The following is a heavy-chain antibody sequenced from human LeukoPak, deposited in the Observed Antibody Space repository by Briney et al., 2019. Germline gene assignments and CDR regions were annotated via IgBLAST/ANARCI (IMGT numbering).Heavy chain of an antibody. J-gene: IGHJ6*02. CDR3: SKAHARNYDFWSGSDYYYGMDV. Sequence: GGSLRLSCAASGFTFSSYGMTWVRQAPGKGLEWATAISGSGGSTYYADSVKGRFTISRDNSKNTLYLQMNSLRAEDTAVYYCSKAHARNYDFWSGSDYYYGMDVWGQGTTVTVSS. D-gene: IGHD3-3*01. CDR1: GFTFSSYG. V-gene: IGHV3-23*01. CDR2: ISGSGGST.